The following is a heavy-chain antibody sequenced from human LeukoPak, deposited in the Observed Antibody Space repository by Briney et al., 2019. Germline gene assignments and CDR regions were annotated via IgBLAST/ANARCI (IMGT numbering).Heavy chain of an antibody. CDR2: INYSGNT. V-gene: IGHV4-59*01. D-gene: IGHD2-15*01. CDR1: GGSISNYY. J-gene: IGHJ5*02. Sequence: SETLSLTCTVSGGSISNYYWSWIRQPPGKGLEWIAYINYSGNTDYNPSLKSRVTISVDTSKNHFSLKLNSVTAADTAIYYCARYAATGGPNWFDPWGPGTLVTVSS. CDR3: ARYAATGGPNWFDP.